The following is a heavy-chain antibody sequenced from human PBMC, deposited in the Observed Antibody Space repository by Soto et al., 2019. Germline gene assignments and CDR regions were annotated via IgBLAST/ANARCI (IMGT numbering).Heavy chain of an antibody. D-gene: IGHD5-12*01. CDR2: ISYDGGT. CDR1: GFTVSDNS. J-gene: IGHJ5*02. CDR3: AREKWQRLPGNWFDP. V-gene: IGHV3-66*01. Sequence: EVQLVESGGGLVQPGGSLRLSCAASGFTVSDNSMSWVRQAPGKGLEWVSLISYDGGTYYADSVKGRFTISKDNSKNTLYLQVNNLKAEDTAVYYCAREKWQRLPGNWFDPWGQGTLVTVCS.